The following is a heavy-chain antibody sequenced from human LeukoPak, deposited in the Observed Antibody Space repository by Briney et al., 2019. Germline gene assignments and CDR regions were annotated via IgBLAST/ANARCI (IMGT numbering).Heavy chain of an antibody. V-gene: IGHV1-46*01. CDR1: GYTFTSYY. CDR2: INPSGGST. CDR3: ARDAQASYYDILTGVYGMDV. J-gene: IGHJ6*04. Sequence: GASVKVSCKASGYTFTSYYMHWVRQAPGQGLEWMGIINPSGGSTSYAQKFQGRVTMTRDTSTSTVNMELSSLRSEDTAVYYCARDAQASYYDILTGVYGMDVWGKGTTVTVSS. D-gene: IGHD3-9*01.